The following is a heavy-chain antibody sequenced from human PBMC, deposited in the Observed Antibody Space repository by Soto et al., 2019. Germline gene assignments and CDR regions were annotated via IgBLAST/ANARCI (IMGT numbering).Heavy chain of an antibody. CDR2: VSASGSNT. CDR1: GITFNNFA. D-gene: IGHD3-16*01. J-gene: IGHJ4*02. CDR3: AKEAGGGTRMITSSFDY. Sequence: EVLLVESGGGLVQPGGSLRLSCAASGITFNNFALIWVRQAPGKGLEWVSGVSASGSNTHYADSVKGRFAISRDNSKNTLSLQMNGLRVDDTGDYFCAKEAGGGTRMITSSFDYWGQGTLVTVSS. V-gene: IGHV3-23*04.